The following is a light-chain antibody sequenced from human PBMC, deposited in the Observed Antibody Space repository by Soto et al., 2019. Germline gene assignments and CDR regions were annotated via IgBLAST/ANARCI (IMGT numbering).Light chain of an antibody. CDR1: QSVSSY. J-gene: IGKJ4*01. CDR2: DAS. V-gene: IGKV3-11*01. Sequence: EIVLTQSPATLSLSPGERATLSCRASQSVSSYLAWYQQKPGQAPRLLIYDASNRATGIPARFIGSGSGTDFTLTISSLEPEDCGVYYCQQRSNWPPRLTFGGGTKVEIK. CDR3: QQRSNWPPRLT.